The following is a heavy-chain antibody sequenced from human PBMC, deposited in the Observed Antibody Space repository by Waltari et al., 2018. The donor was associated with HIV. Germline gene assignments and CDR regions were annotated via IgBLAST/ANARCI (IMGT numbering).Heavy chain of an antibody. CDR1: GYSISSDYY. J-gene: IGHJ4*02. Sequence: QVQLHESGPGMVKPSETLSLTCAVSGYSISSDYYWGWIRQPPGKGLEWIGSASRSGSNYYSPSLKSRVTISLDTSKNQFSLKLNSVAAADTAVYYCGSGSRRGHSHGIDYWGQGTLVTVSS. CDR3: GSGSRRGHSHGIDY. CDR2: ASRSGSN. V-gene: IGHV4-38-2*01. D-gene: IGHD5-18*01.